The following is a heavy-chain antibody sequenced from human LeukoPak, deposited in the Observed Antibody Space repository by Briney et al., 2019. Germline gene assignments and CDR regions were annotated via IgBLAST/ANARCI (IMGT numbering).Heavy chain of an antibody. Sequence: GGSLRLSCTASEFTFNSYGMHWVRQAPGKGLEWVAFIRYDGSNKYYADSVKGRFTISRDNSKNTLYLQMNSLRAEDTAVYYCAKVIVVPAASPMDVWGKGTTVTVSS. CDR3: AKVIVVPAASPMDV. D-gene: IGHD2-2*01. CDR1: EFTFNSYG. V-gene: IGHV3-30*02. J-gene: IGHJ6*03. CDR2: IRYDGSNK.